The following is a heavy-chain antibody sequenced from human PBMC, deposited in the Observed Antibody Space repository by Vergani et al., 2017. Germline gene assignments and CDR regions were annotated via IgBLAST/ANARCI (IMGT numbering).Heavy chain of an antibody. J-gene: IGHJ5*02. Sequence: QITLKESGPTLVKPTQTLTLTCTFSGFSLSTSGVGVGWIRQPPGKALEWLALIYGDDDKRYSPSLKSRLTITKDTSKNQVVLTMTNMDPVDTATYYCAHRGIERGYGGSWDWFDPWGQGTLVTVSS. CDR2: IYGDDDK. V-gene: IGHV2-5*02. D-gene: IGHD6-13*01. CDR1: GFSLSTSGVG. CDR3: AHRGIERGYGGSWDWFDP.